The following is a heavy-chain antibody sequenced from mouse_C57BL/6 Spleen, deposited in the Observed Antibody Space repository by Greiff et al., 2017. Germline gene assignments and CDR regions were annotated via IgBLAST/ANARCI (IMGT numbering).Heavy chain of an antibody. CDR3: ERECGYCDAMDY. V-gene: IGHV5-16*01. CDR1: GFTFSDYY. CDR2: INYDGSST. Sequence: EVLLVESEGGLVQPGSSMKLSCTASGFTFSDYYMAWVRQIPDKGLDWVAKINYDGSSTYYLDSLKGRFIISRDNAKNMLYLQMSSLKSEDTATYYWERECGYCDAMDYWGQGTSVT. D-gene: IGHD2-3*01. J-gene: IGHJ4*01.